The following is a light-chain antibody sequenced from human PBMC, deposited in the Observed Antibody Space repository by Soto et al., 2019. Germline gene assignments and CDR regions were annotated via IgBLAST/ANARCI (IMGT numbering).Light chain of an antibody. V-gene: IGKV2-28*01. CDR1: QSLLHSNGYNY. CDR3: MQALQTRT. J-gene: IGKJ1*01. CDR2: FVS. Sequence: DIVMTQSPLSLSVTPGEPASISCRSSQSLLHSNGYNYLDWYLQKPGQSPQLLIYFVSNRASGVSDRFSGIGSGTDFTLKISRVELEDVGVDYCMQALQTRTFGQGTKVEIK.